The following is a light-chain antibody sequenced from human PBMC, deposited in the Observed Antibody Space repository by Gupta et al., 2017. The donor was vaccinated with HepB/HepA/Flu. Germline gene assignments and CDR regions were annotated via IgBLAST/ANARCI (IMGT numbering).Light chain of an antibody. CDR3: QQYYSTPIT. Sequence: DIVMTQSPDSLAGSLGERATIHCQSSQSVLYRSNNKNYLAWYQQKPGQPPKLLIYWASTRESGVPDRFSGSGSGTDFTLTISSLQAEDVAVYYCQQYYSTPITFGQGTRLEIK. V-gene: IGKV4-1*01. CDR2: WAS. J-gene: IGKJ5*01. CDR1: QSVLYRSNNKNY.